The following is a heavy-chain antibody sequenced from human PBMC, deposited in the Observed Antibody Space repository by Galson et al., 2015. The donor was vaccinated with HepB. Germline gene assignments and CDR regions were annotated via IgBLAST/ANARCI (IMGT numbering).Heavy chain of an antibody. J-gene: IGHJ4*02. CDR2: INTAYGST. Sequence: SVKVSCKASGYTFSNYAIHWLRRAPGQRLEWMGWINTAYGSTRYSQKLQGRVAITTDTSASTAYMELSSLTSEDTAVYYCAKDSAYGDYYLFDFWGQGTLVTVSS. CDR3: AKDSAYGDYYLFDF. V-gene: IGHV1-3*04. CDR1: GYTFSNYA. D-gene: IGHD4-17*01.